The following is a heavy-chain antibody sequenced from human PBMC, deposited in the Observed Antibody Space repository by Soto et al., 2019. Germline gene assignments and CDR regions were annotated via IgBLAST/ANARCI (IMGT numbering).Heavy chain of an antibody. CDR3: AREQWGFDS. V-gene: IGHV4-31*03. D-gene: IGHD6-19*01. J-gene: IGHJ4*02. CDR1: GGSITTNGHY. CDR2: IYYTGNS. Sequence: QVQLQESGPELVKPSQTLSLTCSVSGGSITTNGHYWTWIRQHPGQGLDWIAYIYYTGNSYLNPSLKSRVSISVDTSKNQFSLELRSVTAADTAVYYCAREQWGFDSWGQGTLVTVSS.